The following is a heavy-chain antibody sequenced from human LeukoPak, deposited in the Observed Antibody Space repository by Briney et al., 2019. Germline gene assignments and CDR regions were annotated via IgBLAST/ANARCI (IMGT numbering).Heavy chain of an antibody. D-gene: IGHD3-22*01. Sequence: SVKVSCKASGGTFSSYTISWVRQAPGQGLEWMGRIIPILGIANYAQKFQGRVTITADKSTSTAYMELSSLRSEDTAVYYCARGTYYYDSSGFNPRWDYFYYWVQGTLVTVSS. CDR3: ARGTYYYDSSGFNPRWDYFYY. V-gene: IGHV1-69*02. CDR1: GGTFSSYT. CDR2: IIPILGIA. J-gene: IGHJ4*02.